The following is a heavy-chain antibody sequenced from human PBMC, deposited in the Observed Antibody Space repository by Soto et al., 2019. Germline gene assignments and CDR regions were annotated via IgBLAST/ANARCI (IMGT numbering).Heavy chain of an antibody. J-gene: IGHJ5*02. CDR1: GGTFSSYA. CDR2: IIPIFATA. CDR3: AIGSVPAATNWFDP. Sequence: QVQLVQSGAEVKEPGSSVKVSCKASGGTFSSYAISWVRQAPGQGPEWMGGIIPIFATANYAQKFQGRVTITADDSTSTAYMELSSLRSEDTAVYYCAIGSVPAATNWFDPWGQGTLVTVSS. V-gene: IGHV1-69*12. D-gene: IGHD2-2*01.